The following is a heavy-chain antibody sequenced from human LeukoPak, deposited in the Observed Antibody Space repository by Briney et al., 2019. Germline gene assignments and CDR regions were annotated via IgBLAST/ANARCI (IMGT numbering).Heavy chain of an antibody. CDR3: ARQPSVLIAHFDY. V-gene: IGHV4-4*09. CDR2: IYTTGCT. Sequence: SVALSLTCTVSLGSVSSYYSSWIRKPPGEGGEWISYIYTTGCTYYCPSFKSRVTMSVDKSNNQFSLNLSSVTAADTAVYYCARQPSVLIAHFDYWGQGTLVTVSS. D-gene: IGHD3-22*01. J-gene: IGHJ4*02. CDR1: LGSVSSYY.